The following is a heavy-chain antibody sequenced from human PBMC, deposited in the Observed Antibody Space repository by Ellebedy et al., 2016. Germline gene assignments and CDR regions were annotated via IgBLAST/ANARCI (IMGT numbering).Heavy chain of an antibody. D-gene: IGHD2-21*02. CDR2: IYSGGST. CDR3: ARIAFCGGDCFSGGFDS. J-gene: IGHJ4*02. CDR1: GFTVSSSY. V-gene: IGHV3-53*05. Sequence: GESLKISCAASGFTVSSSYMSWVRQAPGKGLEWVSIIYSGGSTYYADSVKGRFITSRDNSKNTLYLQMTNLRADDTALYYCARIAFCGGDCFSGGFDSWGRGTLVTVSS.